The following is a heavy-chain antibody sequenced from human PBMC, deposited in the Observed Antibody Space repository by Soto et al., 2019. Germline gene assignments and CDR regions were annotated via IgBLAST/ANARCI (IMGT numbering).Heavy chain of an antibody. D-gene: IGHD2-2*01. CDR1: LVSISSGNW. J-gene: IGHJ4*02. V-gene: IGHV4-4*02. CDR3: ATKTVPTPGNY. Sequence: QVQLQESGPGLVEPSGTLSLTCAVSLVSISSGNWWSWVLQPPGRGLEYIGEISHSGTTNYNPSLESRLTISLDVSKNQFSLKLTSVTAADTAVYYCATKTVPTPGNYWGQGTLVIVSS. CDR2: ISHSGTT.